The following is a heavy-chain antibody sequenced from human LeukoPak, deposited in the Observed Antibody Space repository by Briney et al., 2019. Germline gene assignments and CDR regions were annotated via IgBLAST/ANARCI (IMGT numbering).Heavy chain of an antibody. V-gene: IGHV4-39*01. CDR1: GGSIRSSSYY. J-gene: IGHJ4*02. CDR2: IYYSGST. CDR3: ARRFQGPLDY. Sequence: SESLSLTCTVAGGSIRSSSYYSGWIRQPPGKGLEWIGSIYYSGSTYYNPSLKSRVTISVDTSKNQFSLKLSSVTAADTAVYYCARRFQGPLDYWGQGTLVTVSS.